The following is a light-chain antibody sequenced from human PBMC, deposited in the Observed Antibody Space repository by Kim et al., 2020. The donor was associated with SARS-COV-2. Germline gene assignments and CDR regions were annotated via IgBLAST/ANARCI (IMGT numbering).Light chain of an antibody. J-gene: IGKJ4*01. Sequence: SYPPGKKPPLACGGSQGFGSYLAWYQKKPGQAPRLLIYDASNRATGIPARFSGSGSGTDFTLTISSLGPEDFAVYYCQQRSNWLTFGGGTKVDIK. V-gene: IGKV3-11*01. CDR2: DAS. CDR3: QQRSNWLT. CDR1: QGFGSY.